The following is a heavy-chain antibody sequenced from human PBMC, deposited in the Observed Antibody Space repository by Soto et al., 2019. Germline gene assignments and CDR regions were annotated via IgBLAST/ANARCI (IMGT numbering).Heavy chain of an antibody. Sequence: QVQLVQSGAEVKKPGSSVKVSCKASGGTFSSYTISWVRQAPGQGLEWMGRIIPILGIANYAQKFQGRVTITADKSTSTAYMGLSSLRADDTAVYYCARLIDGAGSYYYAFDIWGQGTMVTVSS. CDR1: GGTFSSYT. CDR3: ARLIDGAGSYYYAFDI. J-gene: IGHJ3*02. CDR2: IIPILGIA. D-gene: IGHD3-10*01. V-gene: IGHV1-69*02.